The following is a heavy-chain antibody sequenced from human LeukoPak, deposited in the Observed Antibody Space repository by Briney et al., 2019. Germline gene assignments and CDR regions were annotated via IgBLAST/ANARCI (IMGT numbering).Heavy chain of an antibody. Sequence: QPGGSLRLSCAASGFTFSNYAMTWVRQAPGKGLEWDSTISGSGGSTYYADSVKGRFTISRDNSKNTLYLQMNSLRAEDTAAYYCAKGSRAQGYYFDFWGQGTLVTVSS. D-gene: IGHD3-10*01. J-gene: IGHJ4*02. CDR3: AKGSRAQGYYFDF. V-gene: IGHV3-23*01. CDR2: ISGSGGST. CDR1: GFTFSNYA.